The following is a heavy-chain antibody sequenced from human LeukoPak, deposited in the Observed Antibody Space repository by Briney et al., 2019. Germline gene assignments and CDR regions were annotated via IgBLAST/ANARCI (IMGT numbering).Heavy chain of an antibody. CDR1: GFTFSSYG. Sequence: PGGSLRLSCAASGFTFSSYGMHCVRQAPGKGLEWVAFIRYDGSNKYYADSVKGRFTISRDNSKNTLYLQMNSLRAEDTAVYYCAKDASAYYDFWSGYYVDYWGQGTLVTVSS. V-gene: IGHV3-30*02. J-gene: IGHJ4*02. CDR3: AKDASAYYDFWSGYYVDY. D-gene: IGHD3-3*01. CDR2: IRYDGSNK.